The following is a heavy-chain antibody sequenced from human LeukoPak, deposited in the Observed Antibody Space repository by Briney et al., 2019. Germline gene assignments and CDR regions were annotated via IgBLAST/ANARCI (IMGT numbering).Heavy chain of an antibody. Sequence: QPGGSLRLSCAAPGFTFSTYAMTWVRQAPGEGLEWVSGISGSGGSTYYTDSVKGRFTISRDNSKNTLHLQMSSLRAEDTALYYCVKDRCDRTTCPEVWGQGTLVTVSS. V-gene: IGHV3-23*01. J-gene: IGHJ4*02. CDR3: VKDRCDRTTCPEV. D-gene: IGHD2-2*01. CDR2: ISGSGGST. CDR1: GFTFSTYA.